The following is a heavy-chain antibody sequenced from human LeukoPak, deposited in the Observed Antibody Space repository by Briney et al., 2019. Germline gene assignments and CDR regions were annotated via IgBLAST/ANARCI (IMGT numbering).Heavy chain of an antibody. Sequence: ASETLSLTCTVSGGSISSYYWSWIRQPPGKGLEWIGYIYYSGSTNYNPSLKSRATISVDTSKNQFSLKLRSVTAADTAVYFCAREASRAGTYYFDYWGQGTLLTVSS. CDR3: AREASRAGTYYFDY. D-gene: IGHD3-10*01. V-gene: IGHV4-59*01. J-gene: IGHJ4*02. CDR2: IYYSGST. CDR1: GGSISSYY.